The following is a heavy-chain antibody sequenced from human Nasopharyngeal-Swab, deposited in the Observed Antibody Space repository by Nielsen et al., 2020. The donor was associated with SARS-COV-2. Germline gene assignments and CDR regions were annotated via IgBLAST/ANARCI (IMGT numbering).Heavy chain of an antibody. CDR1: GFTFSIHA. CDR2: INDYEDRL. CDR3: VKDLRGRYGFES. Sequence: GESLKISCSASGFTFSIHAMHWVRQAPGKGLEYVSTINDYEDRLYYADSVKGGFTISRDNSKNTLYLQMSSLRPEDTAVYWCVKDLRGRYGFESWGQGTMVTVSS. J-gene: IGHJ3*02. V-gene: IGHV3-64D*06. D-gene: IGHD3-16*01.